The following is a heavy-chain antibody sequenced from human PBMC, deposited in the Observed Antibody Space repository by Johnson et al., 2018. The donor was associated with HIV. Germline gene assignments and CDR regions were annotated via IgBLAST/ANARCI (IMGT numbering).Heavy chain of an antibody. CDR2: ISYSGSNK. Sequence: QVQLVESGGGVVQPGRSLRLSCAASGFTFSSFAMHWVRQTPGNGLEWVSIISYSGSNKYYADSVKGRFTISRDNSKNTLYLQMNSLRAEDTAVYYCARGGKRVMAAFDIWGQGTMVTVSS. V-gene: IGHV3-30*04. D-gene: IGHD3-16*01. CDR3: ARGGKRVMAAFDI. CDR1: GFTFSSFA. J-gene: IGHJ3*02.